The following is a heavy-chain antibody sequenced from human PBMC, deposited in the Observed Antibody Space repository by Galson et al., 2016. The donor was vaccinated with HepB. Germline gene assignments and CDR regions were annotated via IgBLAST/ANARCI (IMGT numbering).Heavy chain of an antibody. D-gene: IGHD4/OR15-4a*01. CDR2: IKEDGSEK. J-gene: IGHJ4*02. Sequence: SLRLSCAASGFTFSSHWMTWVRQAPGKGLEWVANIKEDGSEKYYVDSLKGRFTISRDNAKNSLYLQMDSLTAEDTAVYYCARDGLWSFDYWGQGTLVTVSS. CDR3: ARDGLWSFDY. CDR1: GFTFSSHW. V-gene: IGHV3-7*01.